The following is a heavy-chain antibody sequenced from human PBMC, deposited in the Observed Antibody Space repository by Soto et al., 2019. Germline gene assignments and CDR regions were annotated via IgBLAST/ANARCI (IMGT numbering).Heavy chain of an antibody. D-gene: IGHD4-17*01. Sequence: QLQLQESGSGLVKPSQTLSLTCAVSGGSISSGGYSWSWIRQPPGKGLECIGSIYHSGSTYYNPSLKSRVTISVDRSKNQFSLKLTSVTAEDTAVYYCARAMTTVTTLDYWGQGTLVTVSS. V-gene: IGHV4-30-2*01. CDR2: IYHSGST. CDR1: GGSISSGGYS. J-gene: IGHJ4*02. CDR3: ARAMTTVTTLDY.